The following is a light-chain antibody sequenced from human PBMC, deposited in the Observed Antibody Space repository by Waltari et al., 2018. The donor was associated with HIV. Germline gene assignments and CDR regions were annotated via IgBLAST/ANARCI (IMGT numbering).Light chain of an antibody. CDR3: CSYSDDYTWV. V-gene: IGLV2-11*01. Sequence: QSALTQPRSVSGSPGQSVTISCTGTSSDVGDYNYVSWYQQHPGKAPKLMIFDVNKPPSRVPDRFSGSKSGNTASLTISELQAEDEADYYCCSYSDDYTWVFGGGTKLTVL. J-gene: IGLJ3*02. CDR1: SSDVGDYNY. CDR2: DVN.